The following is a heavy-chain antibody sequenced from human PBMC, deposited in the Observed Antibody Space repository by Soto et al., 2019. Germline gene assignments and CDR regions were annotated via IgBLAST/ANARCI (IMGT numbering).Heavy chain of an antibody. CDR3: ARGDYGHFDY. J-gene: IGHJ4*02. V-gene: IGHV3-48*03. Sequence: EVQLVESGGGLVQPGGSLRLSCVASVFTFSHYEMNWVRQAPGKGLEWVSYISTSGSTIYYADSVKGRFTISRDNANNSLYLQMNSLRAEDTAVYYCARGDYGHFDYWGQGTLVTVSS. D-gene: IGHD4-17*01. CDR1: VFTFSHYE. CDR2: ISTSGSTI.